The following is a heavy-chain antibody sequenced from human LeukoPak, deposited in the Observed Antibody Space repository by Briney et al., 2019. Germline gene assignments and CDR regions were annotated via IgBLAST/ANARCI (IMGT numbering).Heavy chain of an antibody. J-gene: IGHJ6*03. D-gene: IGHD6-13*01. Sequence: SETLSLTCTVSGGSISSYYWSWIRQPPGKGLEWIGYIYYSGSTNYNPSLKSRVTISVDTSKNQFSLRLSSVTAADTAVYYRARPLGSSWSYYYFYYMDVWGKGTTVTVSS. CDR3: ARPLGSSWSYYYFYYMDV. V-gene: IGHV4-59*08. CDR2: IYYSGST. CDR1: GGSISSYY.